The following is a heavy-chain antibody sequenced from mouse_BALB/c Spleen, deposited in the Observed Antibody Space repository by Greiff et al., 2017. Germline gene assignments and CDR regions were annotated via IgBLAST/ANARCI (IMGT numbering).Heavy chain of an antibody. CDR3: ANGNYRLFDY. CDR2: ISYDGSN. V-gene: IGHV3-6*02. J-gene: IGHJ2*01. CDR1: GYSITSGYY. D-gene: IGHD2-1*01. Sequence: EVQVVESGPGLVKPSQSLSLTCSVTGYSITSGYYWNWIRQFPGNKLEWMGYISYDGSNNYNPSLKNRISITRDTSKNQFFLKLNSVTTEDTATYYCANGNYRLFDYWGQGTTLTVSS.